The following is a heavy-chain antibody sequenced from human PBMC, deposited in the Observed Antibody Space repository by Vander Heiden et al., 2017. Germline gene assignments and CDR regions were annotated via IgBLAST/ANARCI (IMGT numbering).Heavy chain of an antibody. CDR3: ARGYYGDYGYYYYGMDV. Sequence: EVQLVESGGGLVQPGWSLRLSCPASGFSFSSDDMHWVRQATGKGLEWVSAIGTAGDTYYPGSVKGRFTISRENAKNSLYLQMNSLRAGDTAVYYCARGYYGDYGYYYYGMDVWGQGTTVTVSS. J-gene: IGHJ6*02. CDR1: GFSFSSDD. CDR2: IGTAGDT. D-gene: IGHD4-17*01. V-gene: IGHV3-13*01.